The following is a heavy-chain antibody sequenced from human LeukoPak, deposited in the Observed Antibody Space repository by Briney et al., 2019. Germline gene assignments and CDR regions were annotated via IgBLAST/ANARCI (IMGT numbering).Heavy chain of an antibody. V-gene: IGHV1-3*01. CDR3: ARVEFHYDSSGPPCY. CDR1: GYTFTNYA. Sequence: ASVKVSCKASGYTFTNYAMHWVRQAPGQRLEWMGWINAGNGNTKYSQKFQGRVTITRDTSASTTYMDLSSLRSEDTAVYFCARVEFHYDSSGPPCYWGQGTLVTVSS. J-gene: IGHJ4*02. D-gene: IGHD3-22*01. CDR2: INAGNGNT.